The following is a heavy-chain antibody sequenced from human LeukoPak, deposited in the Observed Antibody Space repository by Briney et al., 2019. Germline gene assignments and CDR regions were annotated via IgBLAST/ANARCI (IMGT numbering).Heavy chain of an antibody. J-gene: IGHJ4*02. Sequence: SETLSLTCTVSGGSISSYYWSWIRQPPGKGLEWIGYIYYSGSTNCNPSLKSRVTISVDTSKNQFSLKLSSVTAADTAVYYCARDPAAGLDYWGQGTLVTVSS. CDR1: GGSISSYY. D-gene: IGHD6-13*01. V-gene: IGHV4-59*01. CDR2: IYYSGST. CDR3: ARDPAAGLDY.